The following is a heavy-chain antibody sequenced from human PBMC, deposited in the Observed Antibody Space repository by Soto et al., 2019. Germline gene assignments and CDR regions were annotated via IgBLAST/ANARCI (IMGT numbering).Heavy chain of an antibody. V-gene: IGHV3-30-3*01. J-gene: IGHJ4*02. CDR3: ARDTAVAGSSEYYFDY. D-gene: IGHD6-19*01. CDR1: GFTFSSYA. Sequence: PGGSLRLSCAASGFTFSSYAMHWVRQAPGKGLEWVAVISYDGSNKYYADSVKGRFTISRDNSKNTLYLQMNSLRAEDTAVYYCARDTAVAGSSEYYFDYWGQGTLVTVSS. CDR2: ISYDGSNK.